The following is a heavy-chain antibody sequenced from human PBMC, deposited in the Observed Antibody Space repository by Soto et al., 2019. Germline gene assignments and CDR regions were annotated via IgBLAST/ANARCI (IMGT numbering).Heavy chain of an antibody. V-gene: IGHV1-3*01. J-gene: IGHJ4*02. CDR3: ARGERLRYFDYFGFDH. CDR2: INAGNGNT. Sequence: ASVKVSCEACGDSFTSYAMHWVRQAPGQRLEWMGWINAGNGNTKYSQKFQGRVSITTDTSTTTAYMEMRSLRSDDTAVYYCARGERLRYFDYFGFDHWGQGSPVTVS. CDR1: GDSFTSYA. D-gene: IGHD3-9*01.